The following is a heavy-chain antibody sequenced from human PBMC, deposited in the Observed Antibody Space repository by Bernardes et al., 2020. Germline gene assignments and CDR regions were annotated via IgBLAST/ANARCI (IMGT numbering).Heavy chain of an antibody. V-gene: IGHV1-58*01. J-gene: IGHJ6*04. D-gene: IGHD4-17*01. CDR2: IVVGSGNT. CDR3: ATTPLDAVTPTENSYYYYYGMDV. CDR1: GFTFTSSA. Sequence: SVKVSCKASGFTFTSSAVQWVRQARGQRLEWIGWIVVGSGNTNYAQKFQERVTITRDMSTSTAYMELSSLRAEDTAVYYCATTPLDAVTPTENSYYYYYGMDVWGKGTTVTVSS.